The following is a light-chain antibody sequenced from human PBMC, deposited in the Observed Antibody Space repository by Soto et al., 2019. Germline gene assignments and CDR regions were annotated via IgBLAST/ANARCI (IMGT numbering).Light chain of an antibody. CDR1: QSISDT. Sequence: GMRLLLAALSVSKGGRATLSCRASQSISDTLAWYQQKPGQAPRLLIHGASTRATGFPGRFSGSGSGTDFTLTISSLQSEDFALYYCQQYNNLLWTFCQGT. V-gene: IGKV3-15*01. J-gene: IGKJ1*01. CDR3: QQYNNLLWT. CDR2: GAS.